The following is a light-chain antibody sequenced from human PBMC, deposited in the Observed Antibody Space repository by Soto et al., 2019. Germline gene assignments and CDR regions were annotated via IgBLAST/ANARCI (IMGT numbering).Light chain of an antibody. CDR2: KAS. CDR3: QHNNSYSEA. Sequence: DIQMTQSPSTLSGSVGDRVTITCRASQTISSWLAWYQQKPGKAPKLLIYKASTLKSGVPSRFSGSGSGTEFTLTISSLQPDDFATYYCQHNNSYSEAFVQGTKVELK. J-gene: IGKJ1*01. CDR1: QTISSW. V-gene: IGKV1-5*03.